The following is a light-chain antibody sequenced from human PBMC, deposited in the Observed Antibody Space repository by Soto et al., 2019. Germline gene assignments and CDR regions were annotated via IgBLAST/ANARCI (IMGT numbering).Light chain of an antibody. V-gene: IGKV3-20*01. CDR2: GAS. CDR3: HQYHTSPLM. CDR1: QTVRSNY. Sequence: EIVLTQSPGTLSLSPGERATLACRASQTVRSNYLAWYQQKPGQAPRLLIYGASSRATGIPDRFSGSGSGTDFTLTISRLEPEDFVVYYCHQYHTSPLMFGQGTKVEIK. J-gene: IGKJ1*01.